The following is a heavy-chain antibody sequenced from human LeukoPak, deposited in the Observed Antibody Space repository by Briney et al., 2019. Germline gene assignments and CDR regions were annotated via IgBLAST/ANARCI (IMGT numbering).Heavy chain of an antibody. Sequence: GGSLRLSCAASGFTFSSYAMNWVRQAPGKGLEWVSAISGSGSSTYYADSVKGRFTISRDNSKNTLYLQMNSLRAEDTAVYYCAKPLLDEQIYDAFDIWGQGTMVTVSS. CDR3: AKPLLDEQIYDAFDI. D-gene: IGHD1-1*01. J-gene: IGHJ3*02. CDR2: ISGSGSST. CDR1: GFTFSSYA. V-gene: IGHV3-23*01.